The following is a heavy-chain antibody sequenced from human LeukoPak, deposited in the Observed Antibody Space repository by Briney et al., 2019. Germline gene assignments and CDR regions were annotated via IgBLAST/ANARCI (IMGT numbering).Heavy chain of an antibody. CDR2: IKRDGSEI. D-gene: IGHD3-10*01. V-gene: IGHV3-7*01. Sequence: GGSLRLSCAASGFSFSRYWMSWVRQAPVRGLEWVANIKRDGSEIYYVDSVKGRFTISRDNAKHAVYLHMNSLRAEDTAVYYCARELITMVRGVKYNWFDPWGQGTLVTVSS. J-gene: IGHJ5*02. CDR3: ARELITMVRGVKYNWFDP. CDR1: GFSFSRYW.